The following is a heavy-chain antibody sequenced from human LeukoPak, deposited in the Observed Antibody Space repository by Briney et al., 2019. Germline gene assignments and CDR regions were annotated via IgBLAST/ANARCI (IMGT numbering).Heavy chain of an antibody. J-gene: IGHJ4*02. CDR1: GFTFSTYG. CDR2: ISYDGSNK. V-gene: IGHV3-30*18. Sequence: GGSLRLSCAASGFTFSTYGMHWVRQAPGKGLEWVAVISYDGSNKYYADSVKGRFTISRDNSKNTLYLQMNSLRAEDTAVFYCAKDRHDYSNPFDYWGQGTLVTVSS. D-gene: IGHD4-11*01. CDR3: AKDRHDYSNPFDY.